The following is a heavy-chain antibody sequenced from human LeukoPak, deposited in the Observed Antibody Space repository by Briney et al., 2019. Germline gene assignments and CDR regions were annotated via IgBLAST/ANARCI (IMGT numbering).Heavy chain of an antibody. J-gene: IGHJ6*02. Sequence: GASVKVSCKASGYTFTSYYMHWVRQAPGQGLEWMGIINPSGGSTSYAQKFQGRVTMTRDTSTSTVSMELSSLRSEDTAVYYCATERWEPPYYYFGMDVWGQGTMVTVSS. V-gene: IGHV1-46*01. CDR3: ATERWEPPYYYFGMDV. CDR2: INPSGGST. CDR1: GYTFTSYY. D-gene: IGHD3/OR15-3a*01.